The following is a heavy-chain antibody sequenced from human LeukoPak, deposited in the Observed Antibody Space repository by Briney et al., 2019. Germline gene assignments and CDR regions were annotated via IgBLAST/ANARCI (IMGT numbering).Heavy chain of an antibody. D-gene: IGHD4-11*01. V-gene: IGHV4-39*02. J-gene: IGHJ4*02. Sequence: TSETLSLTCTVSGGSISSSSYYWGWIRQPPGKGLEWIGSMYHTGTTYYNPSLKSRVTISIDTSKNLFSLNLSSVTAADTAVYYCARDDYGNYADYYFDYWGQGILVTVSS. CDR3: ARDDYGNYADYYFDY. CDR2: MYHTGTT. CDR1: GGSISSSSYY.